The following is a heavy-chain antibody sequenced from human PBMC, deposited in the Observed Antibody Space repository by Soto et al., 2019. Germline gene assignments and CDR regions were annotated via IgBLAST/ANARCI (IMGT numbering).Heavy chain of an antibody. CDR1: GFTSSSYV. J-gene: IGHJ6*02. Sequence: QVQLVESGGGVVQPGRSLRLSCEASGFTSSSYVMHCVRQAPGKGQEWVAVLSYDGSNKHYADSVKGRFTISRDNSKNNLYLKMNRLIGEVTAVYSCVRGDPYYGMDVCGQGTTVTVSS. CDR2: LSYDGSNK. V-gene: IGHV3-30*03. CDR3: VRGDPYYGMDV.